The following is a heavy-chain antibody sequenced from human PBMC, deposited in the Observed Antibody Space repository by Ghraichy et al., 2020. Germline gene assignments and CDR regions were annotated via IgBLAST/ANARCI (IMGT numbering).Heavy chain of an antibody. Sequence: GGSLRLSCAASGFTFDDYAMHWVRQAPGKGLEWVSGISWNSGSIGYADSVKGRFTISRDNAKNSLYLQMNSLRAEDTALYYCAKDWGYLYNWNHDGAFDIWGQGTMVTVSS. D-gene: IGHD1-14*01. V-gene: IGHV3-9*01. CDR2: ISWNSGSI. CDR3: AKDWGYLYNWNHDGAFDI. CDR1: GFTFDDYA. J-gene: IGHJ3*02.